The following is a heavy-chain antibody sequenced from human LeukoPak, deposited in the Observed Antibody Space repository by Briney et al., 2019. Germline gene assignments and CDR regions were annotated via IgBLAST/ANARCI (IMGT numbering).Heavy chain of an antibody. CDR3: AKDPPKVAAAGPPYYFDY. Sequence: GGSLRLSCAASGFTFNIYAMTWVRQAPGKGLDWVSGISASANSTYYADSVKGRFTISRDNSKNTLYLQMNSLRVDDTAVYYCAKDPPKVAAAGPPYYFDYWGQGTLVPVSS. CDR1: GFTFNIYA. J-gene: IGHJ4*02. CDR2: ISASANST. D-gene: IGHD6-13*01. V-gene: IGHV3-23*01.